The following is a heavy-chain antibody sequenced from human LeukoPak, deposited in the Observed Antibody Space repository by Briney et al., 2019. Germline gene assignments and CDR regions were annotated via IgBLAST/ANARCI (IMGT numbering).Heavy chain of an antibody. CDR2: IYHSGST. D-gene: IGHD1-26*01. Sequence: SETLSLTCTVSGYSISSGYYWGWIRQPPGKGLEWIGSIYHSGSTYYNPSLKSRVTISVDTSKNQFSLKLSSVTAADTAVYYCARGTKWELNYWGQGTLVTVSS. CDR3: ARGTKWELNY. V-gene: IGHV4-38-2*02. J-gene: IGHJ4*02. CDR1: GYSISSGYY.